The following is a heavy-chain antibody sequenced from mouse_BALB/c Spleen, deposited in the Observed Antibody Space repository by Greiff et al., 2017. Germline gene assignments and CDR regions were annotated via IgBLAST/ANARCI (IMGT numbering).Heavy chain of an antibody. CDR3: ARSPSYYYGSSPFDY. Sequence: DVKLQESGPELVKPGASVKISCKASGYSFTGYFMNWVMQSHGKSLEWIGRINPYNGDTFYNQKFKGKATLTVDKSSSTAHMELRSLASEDSAVYYCARSPSYYYGSSPFDYWGQGTTLTVSS. J-gene: IGHJ2*01. CDR1: GYSFTGYF. D-gene: IGHD1-1*01. V-gene: IGHV1-20*02. CDR2: INPYNGDT.